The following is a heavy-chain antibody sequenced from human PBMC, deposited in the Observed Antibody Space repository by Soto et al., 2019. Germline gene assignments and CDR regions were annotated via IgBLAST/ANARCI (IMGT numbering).Heavy chain of an antibody. D-gene: IGHD4-17*01. V-gene: IGHV1-69*01. CDR1: GGTFSSYA. Sequence: QVQLVQSGAEVKKPGSSVKVSCKASGGTFSSYAISWVRQATGQGLEWMGGIIPIFGTAHYAQKFQRRVRITEDESTGTAAMELGSLRSEATPGYYRARGEGVYAVTAQKGMDVLGQGLTVTVSS. J-gene: IGHJ6*02. CDR3: ARGEGVYAVTAQKGMDV. CDR2: IIPIFGTA.